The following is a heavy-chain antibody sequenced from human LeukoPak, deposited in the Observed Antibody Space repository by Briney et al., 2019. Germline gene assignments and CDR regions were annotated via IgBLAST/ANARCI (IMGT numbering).Heavy chain of an antibody. D-gene: IGHD3-3*01. CDR2: IYYTGST. Sequence: SETLSLTCTVSGGSISSSSYYWGWIRQPPGKGLEWIGSIYYTGSTSYNPSLKSRVTISVDTSKNHFSLKLSSVTAADTAVYYCAGHYDFIYWGQGTLVTASS. CDR1: GGSISSSSYY. V-gene: IGHV4-39*01. J-gene: IGHJ4*02. CDR3: AGHYDFIY.